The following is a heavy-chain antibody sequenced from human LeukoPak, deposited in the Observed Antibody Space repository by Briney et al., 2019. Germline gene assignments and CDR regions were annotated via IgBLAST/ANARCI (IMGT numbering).Heavy chain of an antibody. D-gene: IGHD3-22*01. CDR1: GYTFTSYG. CDR2: ISAYNGNT. CDR3: ARDGRVGIVSQLGAFDI. J-gene: IGHJ3*02. Sequence: ASVKVSCKASGYTFTSYGISWVRQAPGQGLEWMGWISAYNGNTNYAQKLQGRVTMTTDTSTSTAYMELRSLRSDDTAVYYCARDGRVGIVSQLGAFDIWGQGTMVTVSS. V-gene: IGHV1-18*01.